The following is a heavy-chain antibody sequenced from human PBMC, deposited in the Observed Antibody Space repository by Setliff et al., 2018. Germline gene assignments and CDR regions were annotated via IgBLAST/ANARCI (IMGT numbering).Heavy chain of an antibody. CDR3: ARAGLAAAGRKGVFDY. V-gene: IGHV1-46*01. D-gene: IGHD6-25*01. CDR2: INPGGLTS. J-gene: IGHJ4*02. Sequence: GASVKVSCKASGGTFRSDGFNWVRQAPGQGLEWMGIINPGGLTSSSTQKFEGRVTMTRDTSTSTVYMELNSLTSDDTAVYYCARAGLAAAGRKGVFDYWGQGTLVTVSS. CDR1: GGTFRSDG.